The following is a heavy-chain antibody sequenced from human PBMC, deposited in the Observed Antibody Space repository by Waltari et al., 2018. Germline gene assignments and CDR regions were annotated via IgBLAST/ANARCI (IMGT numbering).Heavy chain of an antibody. D-gene: IGHD1-26*01. CDR2: VDPEDGET. CDR3: ATDRGGATQDYYYDGMDV. CDR1: GYTLTELS. Sequence: QVQLVQSGAEVKKPGASVKVSCMVSGYTLTELSMHWVRQAPGKGLEWMGGVDPEDGETSYAQKSQARVTMTEDTSTETAYREQSSLRSEDTAVYYCATDRGGATQDYYYDGMDVWGQGTTVTVSS. V-gene: IGHV1-24*01. J-gene: IGHJ6*02.